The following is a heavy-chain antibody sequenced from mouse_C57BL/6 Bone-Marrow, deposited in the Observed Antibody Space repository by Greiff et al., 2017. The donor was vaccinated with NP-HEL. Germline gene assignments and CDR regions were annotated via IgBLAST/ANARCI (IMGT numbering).Heavy chain of an antibody. CDR3: ARGYFDV. CDR2: INPYNGDT. V-gene: IGHV1-20*01. Sequence: DVQLQESGPELVKPGDSVKISCKASGYSFTGYFMNWVMQSHGKSLEWIGRINPYNGDTFYNQKFKGKATLTVDKSSSTAHMELRSLTSEDSAVYYSARGYFDVWGTGTTVTVSS. J-gene: IGHJ1*03. CDR1: GYSFTGYF.